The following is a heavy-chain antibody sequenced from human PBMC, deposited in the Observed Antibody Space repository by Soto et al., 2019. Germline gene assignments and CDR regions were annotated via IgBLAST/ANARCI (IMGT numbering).Heavy chain of an antibody. CDR2: IRYSGST. CDR1: GGSISTDC. CDR3: ARVPSP. Sequence: PSETLSLTCTVSGGSISTDCWDWIRQPPGKGLEWIGFIRYSGSTNYNPSLKSRVTISVDTSRNQFSLKLSSVTAADTAVYYCARVPSPWGQGTLVTVS. J-gene: IGHJ5*02. V-gene: IGHV4-59*12.